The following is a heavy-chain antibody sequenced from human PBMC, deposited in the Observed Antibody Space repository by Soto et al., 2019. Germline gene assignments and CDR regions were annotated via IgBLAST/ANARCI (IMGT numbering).Heavy chain of an antibody. D-gene: IGHD4-17*01. CDR2: IIPIFGTA. CDR1: GGTFSSYA. J-gene: IGHJ6*03. CDR3: ARGSSPYGDYVLYYYYYYYMDV. V-gene: IGHV1-69*13. Sequence: ALVKVSCKASGGTFSSYAISWVRQAPGQGLEWMGGIIPIFGTANYAQKFQGRVTITADESTSTAYMELSSLRSEDTAVYYCARGSSPYGDYVLYYYYYYYMDVWGKGTTVTVSS.